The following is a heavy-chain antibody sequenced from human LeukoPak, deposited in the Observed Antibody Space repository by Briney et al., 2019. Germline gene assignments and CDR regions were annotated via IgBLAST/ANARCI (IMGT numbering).Heavy chain of an antibody. V-gene: IGHV4-4*02. CDR3: ARVTPFITMVRGVTPDYFDY. D-gene: IGHD3-10*01. CDR1: GRSISSSNW. J-gene: IGHJ4*02. CDR2: IYHSGST. Sequence: SGTLSLTCAVSGRSISSSNWWSWVRQPPGKGLEWIGEIYHSGSTNYNPSLKSRVTISVDKSKNQFSLKLSSVTAADTAVYYCARVTPFITMVRGVTPDYFDYWGQGTLVTVSS.